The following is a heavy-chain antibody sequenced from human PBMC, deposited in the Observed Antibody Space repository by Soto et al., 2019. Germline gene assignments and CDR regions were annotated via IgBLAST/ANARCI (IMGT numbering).Heavy chain of an antibody. J-gene: IGHJ4*02. CDR1: GGTFSSYA. D-gene: IGHD6-6*01. V-gene: IGHV1-69*06. Sequence: SVKVSCKASGGTFSSYAISWVRQAPGQGLEWMGGIIPIFGTANYAQKFQGRVTITADKSTSTAYMELSSLRSEDTAVYYCARDHGPYSSSSLDYWGQGTLVTVSS. CDR3: ARDHGPYSSSSLDY. CDR2: IIPIFGTA.